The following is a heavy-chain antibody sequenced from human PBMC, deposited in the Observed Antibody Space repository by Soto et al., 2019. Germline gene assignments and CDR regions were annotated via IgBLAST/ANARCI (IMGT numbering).Heavy chain of an antibody. J-gene: IGHJ4*02. CDR2: IYYSGST. D-gene: IGHD6-13*01. CDR1: CCSIIRGDYY. Sequence: SHHLSLTCTGSCCSIIRGDYYWMWIRPPPGKGLEWIGYIYYSGSTYYNPSLKSRVTISVDTSKNQFSLKLSSVTAADTAVYYCARVSSSSWFPYFDYWGQGTLVTVS. CDR3: ARVSSSSWFPYFDY. V-gene: IGHV4-30-4*01.